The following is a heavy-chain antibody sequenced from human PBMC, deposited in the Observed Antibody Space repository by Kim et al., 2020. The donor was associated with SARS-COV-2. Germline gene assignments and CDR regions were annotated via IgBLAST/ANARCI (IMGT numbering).Heavy chain of an antibody. J-gene: IGHJ2*01. Sequence: GGSLRLSCAASGFTFSKYWMNWVRQAPGKGLEWVANIDQDGGERNYVDSVEGRFTISRDNAKKLVFLQMNSLRVEDTAVYYCAGGAGWIIDFWGRGTLVTVSS. CDR3: AGGAGWIIDF. D-gene: IGHD6-19*01. V-gene: IGHV3-7*01. CDR2: IDQDGGER. CDR1: GFTFSKYW.